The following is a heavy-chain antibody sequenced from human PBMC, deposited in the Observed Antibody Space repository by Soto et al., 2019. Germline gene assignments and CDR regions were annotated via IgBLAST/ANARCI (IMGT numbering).Heavy chain of an antibody. J-gene: IGHJ3*02. D-gene: IGHD3-22*01. V-gene: IGHV1-18*01. CDR3: ARGGYYDSTPVAFDI. CDR1: GYTFTSYG. CDR2: ISAYNGNT. Sequence: ASVKVSCKASGYTFTSYGISWVRQAPGQGLEWVGWISAYNGNTNYAQKLQGRVTMTTDTSTSTAYMELRSLRSDDTAVYYCARGGYYDSTPVAFDIWGQGTMVTVSS.